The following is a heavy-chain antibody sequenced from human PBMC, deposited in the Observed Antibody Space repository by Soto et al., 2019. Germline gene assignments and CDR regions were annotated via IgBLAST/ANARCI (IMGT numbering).Heavy chain of an antibody. CDR1: GYTLIMYY. Sequence: GASVKVSCKASGYTLIMYYIHWMRQAPGQRLEWMGLINPSGGSTTYAQKFQGRVTMTRDTSTSTVYMDLSSLRSEDTAVYYCARSPYSSGYYYAIDYWGQGTQVTVSS. CDR3: ARSPYSSGYYYAIDY. CDR2: INPSGGST. V-gene: IGHV1-46*01. D-gene: IGHD3-22*01. J-gene: IGHJ4*02.